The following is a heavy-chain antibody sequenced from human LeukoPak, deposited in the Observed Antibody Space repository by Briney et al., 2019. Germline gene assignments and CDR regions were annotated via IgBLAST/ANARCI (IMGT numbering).Heavy chain of an antibody. D-gene: IGHD3-10*01. CDR2: INPNSGGT. Sequence: ASVKVSCKASGYTFTGYYMHCVRQAPGQGLEWMGWINPNSGGTNYAQKFQGRVTMTRDTSISTAYMELSRLRSDDTAVYYCARGSYGSGFYYFDYWGQGTLVTVSS. J-gene: IGHJ4*02. CDR1: GYTFTGYY. CDR3: ARGSYGSGFYYFDY. V-gene: IGHV1-2*02.